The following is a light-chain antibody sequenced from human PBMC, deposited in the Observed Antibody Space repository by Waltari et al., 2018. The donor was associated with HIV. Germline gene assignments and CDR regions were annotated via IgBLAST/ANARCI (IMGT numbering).Light chain of an antibody. CDR3: QAWDSSTAV. J-gene: IGLJ2*01. V-gene: IGLV3-1*01. CDR2: QDS. Sequence: SYELTQPPSVSVSPGQTASITCSGAKLGDKYDCWYQQKPGKSPVLVIYQDSKRPSGIPERFSGSNSGNTATLTISGTQAMDEADYYCQAWDSSTAVFGGGTKLTVL. CDR1: KLGDKY.